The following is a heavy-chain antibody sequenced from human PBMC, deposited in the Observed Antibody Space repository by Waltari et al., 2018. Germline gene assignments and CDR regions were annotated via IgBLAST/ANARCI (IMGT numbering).Heavy chain of an antibody. Sequence: QVQLVQSGAEVKKPGASVKVSCKASGYTFTGYYMHWVRQAPGQGLEWMGWINPNSGGTNYAQKFQGRVTMTRDTSISTAYMELSRLRSDDKAVYYCARDRGGEWETPGVDYWGQGTLVTVSS. J-gene: IGHJ4*02. V-gene: IGHV1-2*02. CDR1: GYTFTGYY. CDR2: INPNSGGT. CDR3: ARDRGGEWETPGVDY. D-gene: IGHD2-15*01.